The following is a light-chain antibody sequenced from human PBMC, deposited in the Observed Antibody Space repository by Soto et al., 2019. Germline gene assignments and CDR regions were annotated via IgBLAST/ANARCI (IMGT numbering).Light chain of an antibody. CDR3: SSYTSSNTLV. Sequence: QSALTQPASVSGSPGQSITISCTGTSSDVGYYNYVSWYQQHPGKAPKLMIYEVSNRPSGVSYRFSGSKSGNTASLTISGLQAEDEADYYCSSYTSSNTLVFGGGTKLTVL. V-gene: IGLV2-14*01. CDR1: SSDVGYYNY. J-gene: IGLJ2*01. CDR2: EVS.